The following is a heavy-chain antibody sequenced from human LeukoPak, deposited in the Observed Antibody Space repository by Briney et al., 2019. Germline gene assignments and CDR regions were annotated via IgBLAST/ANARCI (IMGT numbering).Heavy chain of an antibody. CDR1: GYTFTSYG. V-gene: IGHV1-18*01. CDR3: ARALTDYDVLIHYYFDY. J-gene: IGHJ4*02. Sequence: ASVKVSCKASGYTFTSYGISWVRQAPGQGLEWMGWISAYNGNTNYAQKLQGRVTMTTDTSTSTAYMELRSLRSDDTAVYYCARALTDYDVLIHYYFDYWGQGALVTVSS. CDR2: ISAYNGNT. D-gene: IGHD3-22*01.